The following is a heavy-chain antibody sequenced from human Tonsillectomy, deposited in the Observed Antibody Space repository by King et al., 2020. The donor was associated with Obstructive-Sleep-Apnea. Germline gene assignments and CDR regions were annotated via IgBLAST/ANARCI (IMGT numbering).Heavy chain of an antibody. CDR1: GGSFSDYY. Sequence: VQLQQWGAGLLKPSETLSLTCAVFGGSFSDYYWSWIRQHPGKGLEWIGNIKHSGITNYNPSLKSRVTISVDTSKNQFSLKLNSVTAADTAVYYCARGSGAAAVNWFDPWGQGTLVTVSS. J-gene: IGHJ5*02. D-gene: IGHD6-25*01. CDR3: ARGSGAAAVNWFDP. V-gene: IGHV4-34*01. CDR2: IKHSGIT.